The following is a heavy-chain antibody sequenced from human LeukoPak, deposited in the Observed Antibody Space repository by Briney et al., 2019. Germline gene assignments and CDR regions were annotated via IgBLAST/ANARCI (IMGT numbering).Heavy chain of an antibody. J-gene: IGHJ6*02. CDR2: IYTSGST. Sequence: SQTLSLTCTVSGGSISSGSYYWSWIRQPAGKGLEWIGRIYTSGSTNYNPSLKSRVIISVDTSKNQFSLKLSSVTAADTAVYYCARVDNWNYDGMDVWGQGTTVTVSS. V-gene: IGHV4-61*02. CDR3: ARVDNWNYDGMDV. CDR1: GGSISSGSYY. D-gene: IGHD1-20*01.